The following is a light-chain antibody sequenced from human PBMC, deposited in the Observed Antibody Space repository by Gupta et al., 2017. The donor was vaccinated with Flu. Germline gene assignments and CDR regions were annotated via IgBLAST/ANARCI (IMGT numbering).Light chain of an antibody. V-gene: IGKV4-1*01. CDR2: WAS. Sequence: DIVMTQSPASLAVSLGERATINCKSSQSVLYNSNNKEYLAWYQQKPGQPPKLLIYWASTRESGVPDRFSGSGSGTDFALTISSLQAEDVAVYYCQQYYTTPHTFGQGTKLEIK. CDR3: QQYYTTPHT. J-gene: IGKJ2*01. CDR1: QSVLYNSNNKEY.